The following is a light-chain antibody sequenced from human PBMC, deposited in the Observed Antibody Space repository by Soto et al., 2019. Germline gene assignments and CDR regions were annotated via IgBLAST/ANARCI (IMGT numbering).Light chain of an antibody. CDR1: QDIDSY. CDR3: QHYYTYPRT. V-gene: IGKV1-8*01. J-gene: IGKJ1*01. Sequence: AIRITQSPSSFSASTGDRVTIACRASQDIDSYLAWYQQKPGKAPDLLISGASTLQSGVPSRFSGSGSGTDFTLTISSMQPEDFANYYCQHYYTYPRTFGQGTKVDIK. CDR2: GAS.